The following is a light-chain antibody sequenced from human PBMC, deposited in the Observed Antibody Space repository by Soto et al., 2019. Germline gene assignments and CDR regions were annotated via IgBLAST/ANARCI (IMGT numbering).Light chain of an antibody. J-gene: IGKJ5*01. CDR3: QQRSNWPPAIT. CDR1: QSVSSSY. Sequence: EIVLTQSPDTLSLSPGERATLSCRASQSVSSSYLAWYQQKPGQAPRLLIYGASSRATGIPDRFSGSGSGTDFTLTISSLEPEDFAVYYCQQRSNWPPAITFGQGTRLEIK. CDR2: GAS. V-gene: IGKV3D-20*02.